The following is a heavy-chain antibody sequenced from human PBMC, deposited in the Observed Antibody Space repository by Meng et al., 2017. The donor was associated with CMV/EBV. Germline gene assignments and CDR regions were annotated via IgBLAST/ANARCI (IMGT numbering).Heavy chain of an antibody. J-gene: IGHJ4*02. Sequence: SETLSLTCTVSGGAISSYYWNWIRQPPGKGLEWIGFIFYSGTIKHNPSLRSRATISVDTSKNEFSLKLTSVTSADTAVYYCARRDDFWSGYLNWGQGTLVTVSS. V-gene: IGHV4-59*13. CDR2: IFYSGTI. CDR3: ARRDDFWSGYLN. D-gene: IGHD3-3*01. CDR1: GGAISSYY.